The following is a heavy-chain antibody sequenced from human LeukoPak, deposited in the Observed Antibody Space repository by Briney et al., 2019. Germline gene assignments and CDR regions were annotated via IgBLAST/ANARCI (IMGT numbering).Heavy chain of an antibody. V-gene: IGHV3-30*18. CDR1: GFTFSSYG. J-gene: IGHJ3*02. D-gene: IGHD4-17*01. CDR2: ISYDGSNK. Sequence: PGRSLRLSCAASGFTFSSYGMHWVRQAPGKGLEWVAVISYDGSNKYYADSVKGRFTISRDNSKNTLYLQMNSLRAEDTAVYYCAKADDYGDYIDAFDIWGQGTMVTVSS. CDR3: AKADDYGDYIDAFDI.